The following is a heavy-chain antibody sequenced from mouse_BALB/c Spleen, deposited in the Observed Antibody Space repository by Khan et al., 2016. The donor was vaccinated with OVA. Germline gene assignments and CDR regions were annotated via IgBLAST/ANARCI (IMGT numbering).Heavy chain of an antibody. V-gene: IGHV5-6*01. CDR3: ASHLTGSFAY. CDR2: ISSGGDYT. CDR1: GFTFSSYS. J-gene: IGHJ3*01. D-gene: IGHD4-1*01. Sequence: EVELVESGGDLVKPGGSLKLSCAASGFTFSSYSMSWVRQTPDKRLEWVATISSGGDYTYYPDSVKGRFTISRDNAKNTLYLQMSSLKSDNTAMYYCASHLTGSFAYWGQGNLVTVAA.